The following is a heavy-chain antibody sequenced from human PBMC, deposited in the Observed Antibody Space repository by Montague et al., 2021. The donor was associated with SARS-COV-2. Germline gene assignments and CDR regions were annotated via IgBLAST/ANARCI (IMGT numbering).Heavy chain of an antibody. CDR2: TYYRSKWYN. V-gene: IGHV6-1*01. Sequence: CAISGDSVSSNRAAWNWIRQSPSRGLEWLGRTYYRSKWYNDYAVSVKSRITINPDTSKNQFSLQLNSVTPEDTAVYYCARGIWFGELLTGYYYYGTDVWGQGTTVTVSS. D-gene: IGHD3-10*01. J-gene: IGHJ6*02. CDR1: GDSVSSNRAA. CDR3: ARGIWFGELLTGYYYYGTDV.